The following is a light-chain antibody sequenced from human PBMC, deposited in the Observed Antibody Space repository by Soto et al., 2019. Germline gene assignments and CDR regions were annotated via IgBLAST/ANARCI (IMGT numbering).Light chain of an antibody. CDR2: DVN. J-gene: IGLJ1*01. CDR1: GDDVGGYTF. V-gene: IGLV2-14*03. Sequence: QSVLTQPASVSGSPGQWISISCTGTGDDVGGYTFVSWYQQHPDKVPKLVIFDVNRRPSGVSDRFSGSKSVNAASLTISGLQAEDEADYYCCSYTATTTYVFGTGTKVTVL. CDR3: CSYTATTTYV.